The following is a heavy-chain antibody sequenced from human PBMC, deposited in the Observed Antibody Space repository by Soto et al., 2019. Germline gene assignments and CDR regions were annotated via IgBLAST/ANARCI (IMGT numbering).Heavy chain of an antibody. Sequence: EVQLVESGGGLVRPGGSLRLSCAASGFTFSRYSMNWVRQAPGKGLEWVSSISSTTNYIYYADSMKGRFTVSRDNAKNSVYLDMNSLSAEDTAVYYCARESEDLTSNFDYWGQGTHVIVSS. CDR2: ISSTTNYI. CDR1: GFTFSRYS. V-gene: IGHV3-21*01. CDR3: ARESEDLTSNFDY. J-gene: IGHJ4*02.